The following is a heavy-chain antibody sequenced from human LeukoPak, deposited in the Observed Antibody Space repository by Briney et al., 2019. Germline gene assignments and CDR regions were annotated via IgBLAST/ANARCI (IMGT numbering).Heavy chain of an antibody. CDR1: GFTFDDYA. V-gene: IGHV3-43*02. D-gene: IGHD1-26*01. Sequence: PGGSLRLSCAASGFTFDDYAMHWVRHAPGKGLEWVSLISGDGGSTYYADSVKGRFTISRDNGKNSLYLQMSSLRTEDSALYYCAKASGNYLTYYFDYWGQGTLVTVSS. CDR2: ISGDGGST. CDR3: AKASGNYLTYYFDY. J-gene: IGHJ4*02.